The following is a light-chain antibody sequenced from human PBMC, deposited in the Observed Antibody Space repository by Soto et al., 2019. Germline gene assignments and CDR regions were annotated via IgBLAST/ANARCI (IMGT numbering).Light chain of an antibody. V-gene: IGLV2-14*01. CDR1: SSDVGDYNY. CDR2: EVR. J-gene: IGLJ1*01. Sequence: QSVVTQPASVSGSPGQSITISCTGTSSDVGDYNYVSWYQHHPGKAPKLIIYEVRNRPSGVSTRFSGAKSGNTASLTISGLQAEDEADYYCSSYRTGSAFYVFGSWTKLTVL. CDR3: SSYRTGSAFYV.